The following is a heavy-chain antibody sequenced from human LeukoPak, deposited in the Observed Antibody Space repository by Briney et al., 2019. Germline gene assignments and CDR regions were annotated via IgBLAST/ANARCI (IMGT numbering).Heavy chain of an antibody. CDR1: GFAFNTYA. J-gene: IGHJ4*02. V-gene: IGHV3-33*01. CDR3: AREIFGSGGYPDF. CDR2: IWHDGSHK. D-gene: IGHD3-10*01. Sequence: GGPLRLSCAASGFAFNTYAMHWVRQAPGQGLEWVALIWHDGSHKFYSNSVRGQFTISRDNSKNTVSLQMNNLRPEDTAVYYCAREIFGSGGYPDFWGQGTLVTVSS.